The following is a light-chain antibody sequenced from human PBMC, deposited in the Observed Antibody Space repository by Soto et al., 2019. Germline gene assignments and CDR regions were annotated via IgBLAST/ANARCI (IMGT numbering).Light chain of an antibody. CDR2: DAS. J-gene: IGKJ4*01. CDR1: QSVGRF. CDR3: QQYGSSPELT. Sequence: EIVLTQSPGTVSLSPGETATLSCRTSQSVGRFVAWYQQKPGQAPRLLIYDASTRASGIPDMFSGSGSGTDFTLIISRLEPEDFAVYYCQQYGSSPELTFGGGTKVEI. V-gene: IGKV3-20*01.